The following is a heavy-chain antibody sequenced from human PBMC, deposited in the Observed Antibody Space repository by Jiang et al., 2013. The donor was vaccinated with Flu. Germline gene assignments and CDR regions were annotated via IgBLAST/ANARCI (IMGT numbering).Heavy chain of an antibody. D-gene: IGHD3-10*01. J-gene: IGHJ4*02. CDR3: AREAFEIVPGSGYFDY. CDR2: IWYDGSNK. Sequence: VQLLESGGGVVQPGRSLRLSCAASGFTFSSYGMHWVRQAPGKGLEWVAVIWYDGSNKYYADSVKGRFTISRDNSKNTLYLQMNSLRAEDTAVYYCAREAFEIVPGSGYFDYWGQGTLVTVSS. CDR1: GFTFSSYG. V-gene: IGHV3-33*01.